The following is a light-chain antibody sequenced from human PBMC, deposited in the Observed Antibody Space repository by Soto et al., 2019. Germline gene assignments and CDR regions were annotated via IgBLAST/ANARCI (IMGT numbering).Light chain of an antibody. V-gene: IGKV1-5*03. CDR3: QQYGANSPWT. Sequence: DIQMTQSPSTLSASVGDRVTINCRASQNINNWLAWYQQKTGKAPKVLIYKASTLERGVPSRFSGSGFGTEFTLTISSLQTEDFATYYCQQYGANSPWTFGQGTKVEIK. J-gene: IGKJ1*01. CDR2: KAS. CDR1: QNINNW.